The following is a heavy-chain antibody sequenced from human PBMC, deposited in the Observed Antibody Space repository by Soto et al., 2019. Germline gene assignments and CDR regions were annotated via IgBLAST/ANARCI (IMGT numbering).Heavy chain of an antibody. V-gene: IGHV1-69*13. CDR3: ARSRGYTYGPVGYYYGMDV. CDR1: GGTYSRYA. Sequence: SVKVSCKASGGTYSRYAISWVRQAPGQGLGWMGRIIPIFGTANYAQKFQGRVTITADESTSTVNMELSSLRSEDTAVYYCARSRGYTYGPVGYYYGMDVWGQGTTVTVSS. CDR2: IIPIFGTA. J-gene: IGHJ6*02. D-gene: IGHD5-18*01.